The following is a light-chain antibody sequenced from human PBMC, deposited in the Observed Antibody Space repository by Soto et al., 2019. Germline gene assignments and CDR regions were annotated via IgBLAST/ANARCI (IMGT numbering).Light chain of an antibody. J-gene: IGKJ1*01. CDR3: QQYNTLSGT. Sequence: DIQMTQSPSTLSASVGDRVTITCRASQSISSWLAWYQQKPGKAPKLLIYDASSLESGVPSRFSGSGFGTEFSLTISSLQPDDFASYYCQQYNTLSGTLGQGNKVDIK. V-gene: IGKV1-5*01. CDR1: QSISSW. CDR2: DAS.